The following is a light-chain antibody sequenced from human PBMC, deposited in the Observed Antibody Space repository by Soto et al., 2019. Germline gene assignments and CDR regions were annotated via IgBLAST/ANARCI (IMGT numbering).Light chain of an antibody. J-gene: IGKJ2*01. CDR1: QSISTY. Sequence: DIQMTQSPSTLSASVGDRVSITCRASQSISTYLAWYQQKPGRAPQALIYRASSLESGVPSRFSGSGSGTGFTLTISSLLPDDFATYYCQQYNEYPYNFGHGTKLEIK. CDR3: QQYNEYPYN. CDR2: RAS. V-gene: IGKV1-5*03.